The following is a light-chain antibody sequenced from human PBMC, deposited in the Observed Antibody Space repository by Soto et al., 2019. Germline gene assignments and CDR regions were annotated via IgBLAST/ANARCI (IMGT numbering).Light chain of an antibody. Sequence: EIVLTQSPATLSLSPGERATPSCRASQSVGSYFAWYQQKPGQAPRLLINDAFSRATGIPARFSGSGSGTDFTLTISSLEPEDVAVYFCQQRSSWPLTFGGGTMVEIK. CDR1: QSVGSY. CDR2: DAF. V-gene: IGKV3-11*01. CDR3: QQRSSWPLT. J-gene: IGKJ4*01.